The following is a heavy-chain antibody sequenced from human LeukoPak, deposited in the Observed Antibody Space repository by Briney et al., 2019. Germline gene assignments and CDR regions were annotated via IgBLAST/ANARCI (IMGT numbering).Heavy chain of an antibody. CDR1: GFPFSSYG. CDR2: ISGSGGST. D-gene: IGHD5-24*01. J-gene: IGHJ4*02. Sequence: GGSLRLSCAASGFPFSSYGMHWVRQAPGKGLEWVSAISGSGGSTYYADSVKGRFTISRDNSKNTLYLQMNSLRAEDTAAYYCAKSVEMALFDYWGQGTLVTVSS. CDR3: AKSVEMALFDY. V-gene: IGHV3-23*01.